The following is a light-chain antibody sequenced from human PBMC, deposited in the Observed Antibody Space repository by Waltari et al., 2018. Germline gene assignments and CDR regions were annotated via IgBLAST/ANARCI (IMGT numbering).Light chain of an antibody. V-gene: IGLV2-23*02. CDR2: EVS. Sequence: QSALTQPASVSGSPGQSITISCTGTSSDVGSYNLVSWYQQHPGKAPKLMIYEVSKRPSGVSNHLSGSKSGNTASLTISGLQAEDEADYYCCSYAGSSPPVVFGGGTKLTVL. CDR3: CSYAGSSPPVV. J-gene: IGLJ2*01. CDR1: SSDVGSYNL.